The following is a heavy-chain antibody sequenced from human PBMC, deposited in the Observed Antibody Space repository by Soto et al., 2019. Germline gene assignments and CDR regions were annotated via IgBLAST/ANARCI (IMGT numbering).Heavy chain of an antibody. CDR3: ARAISGTFYGMDV. CDR1: GFTFSSYT. D-gene: IGHD1-1*01. CDR2: ISYDGSNK. V-gene: IGHV3-30-3*01. J-gene: IGHJ6*02. Sequence: QVQLVESGGGVVQPGRSLRLSCAASGFTFSSYTMHWVRQAPGKGLEWVALISYDGSNKYYADSVKGRFTISRDNSKHTLYQQVTSLRPDDTAVYYCARAISGTFYGMDVWGRGTTVTVSS.